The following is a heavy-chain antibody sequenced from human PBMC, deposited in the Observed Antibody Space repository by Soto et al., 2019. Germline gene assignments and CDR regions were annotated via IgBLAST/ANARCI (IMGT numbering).Heavy chain of an antibody. CDR1: GGTFSSYA. V-gene: IGHV1-69*13. CDR3: AREFGNPYCSGGSCYNWFDP. Sequence: SVKVSCKASGGTFSSYAISWVRQAPGQGLEWMGGIIPIFGTANYAQKFQGRVTITADESTGTAYMELSSLRSEDTAVYYCAREFGNPYCSGGSCYNWFDPWGQGTLVTVSS. J-gene: IGHJ5*02. D-gene: IGHD2-15*01. CDR2: IIPIFGTA.